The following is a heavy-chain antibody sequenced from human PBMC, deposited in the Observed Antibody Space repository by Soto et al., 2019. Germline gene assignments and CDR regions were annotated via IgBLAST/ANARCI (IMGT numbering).Heavy chain of an antibody. V-gene: IGHV4-59*01. CDR1: GASITNYY. CDR2: IYYNGST. J-gene: IGHJ3*02. Sequence: SETLSLTCTVSGASITNYYFNWVRQPPGKGLEWIAYIYYNGSTKYNPSLKSRVTISLDTSKNQFSLKVNSVTAADTAVYYCARDRRPPWSGSPDAFDIWGRGTMVTVSS. D-gene: IGHD1-26*01. CDR3: ARDRRPPWSGSPDAFDI.